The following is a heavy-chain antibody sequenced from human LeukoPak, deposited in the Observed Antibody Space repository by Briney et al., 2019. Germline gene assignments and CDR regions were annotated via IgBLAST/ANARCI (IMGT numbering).Heavy chain of an antibody. V-gene: IGHV3-7*01. Sequence: GGSLRLSCAASGFTFSGYWMAWVRQAPGKGLECVANIKQDGSEKYYLDSVKGRFTISRDNAKNSLYLQMNNLRAEDTAVYYCSGFGWAGWGQGTLVNVFS. J-gene: IGHJ4*02. D-gene: IGHD3-10*01. CDR2: IKQDGSEK. CDR1: GFTFSGYW. CDR3: SGFGWAG.